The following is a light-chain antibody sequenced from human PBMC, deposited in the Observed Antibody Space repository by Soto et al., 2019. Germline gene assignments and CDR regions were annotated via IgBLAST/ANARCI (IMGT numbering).Light chain of an antibody. J-gene: IGLJ1*01. CDR2: EVN. CDR3: SSFRSGSTL. Sequence: QSVLAQPASLSGSPGQSITISCTGTSSDIGAYDYVSWFQQHPGKAPKLMISEVNNRPSGVHSRFSGSKSGNTASLTISGLQPEDEADYYCSSFRSGSTLFGTGDKVTDL. V-gene: IGLV2-14*01. CDR1: SSDIGAYDY.